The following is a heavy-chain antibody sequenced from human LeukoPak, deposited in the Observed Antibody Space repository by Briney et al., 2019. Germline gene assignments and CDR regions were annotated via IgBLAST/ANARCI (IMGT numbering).Heavy chain of an antibody. CDR1: GGSISIYY. CDR3: ARESSGNYYNPLGYMDV. J-gene: IGHJ6*03. Sequence: SETLSLTCTVSGGSISIYYWNWIRQPAGKGLEWIGRVFTSGITNYDPSLKSRVTMSVDTSKNQFSLNLSSVTAADTAVYYCARESSGNYYNPLGYMDVWGKGTTVTVSS. V-gene: IGHV4-4*07. D-gene: IGHD3-10*01. CDR2: VFTSGIT.